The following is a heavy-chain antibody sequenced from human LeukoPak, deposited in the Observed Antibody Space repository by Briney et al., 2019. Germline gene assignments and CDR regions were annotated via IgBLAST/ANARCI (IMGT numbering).Heavy chain of an antibody. V-gene: IGHV3-21*01. J-gene: IGHJ4*02. CDR2: ISSSSSYI. D-gene: IGHD1-26*01. CDR1: GFTFSSYW. CDR3: ARDGTSTENDY. Sequence: GGSLRLSCAASGFTFSSYWMSWVRQAPGKGLEWVSSISSSSSYIYYADSVKGRFTISRDNAKNSLYLQMNSLRAEDTAVYYCARDGTSTENDYWGQGTLVTVSS.